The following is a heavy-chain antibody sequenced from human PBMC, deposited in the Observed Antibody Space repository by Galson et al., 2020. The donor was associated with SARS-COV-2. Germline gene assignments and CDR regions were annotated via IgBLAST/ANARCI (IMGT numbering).Heavy chain of an antibody. CDR3: LAYSSTRRSS. D-gene: IGHD6-19*01. V-gene: IGHV3-64D*06. CDR2: MRSDGGTS. Sequence: GGSLRLSCSASGYTFSDYAMHWVRQAPGKGLEYVSAMRSDGGTSFYADSLNGSSAMSRDNSKNTFYLQTPGLRIEDTALYYCLAYSSTRRSSCGQGTLVVVSS. J-gene: IGHJ5*02. CDR1: GYTFSDYA.